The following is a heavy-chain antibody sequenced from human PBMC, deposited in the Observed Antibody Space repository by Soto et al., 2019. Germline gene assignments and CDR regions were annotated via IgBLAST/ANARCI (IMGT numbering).Heavy chain of an antibody. V-gene: IGHV4-61*01. CDR1: GGSVSSGSYY. CDR2: IYYSGST. CDR3: AREAIMITFGGVIAPYYFDY. Sequence: ASETLSLTCTVSGGSVSSGSYYWSWIRQPPGKGLEWIGYIYYSGSTNYNPSLKSRVTISVDTSKNQFPLKLSSVTAADTAVYYCAREAIMITFGGVIAPYYFDYWGQGTLVTVSS. D-gene: IGHD3-16*02. J-gene: IGHJ4*02.